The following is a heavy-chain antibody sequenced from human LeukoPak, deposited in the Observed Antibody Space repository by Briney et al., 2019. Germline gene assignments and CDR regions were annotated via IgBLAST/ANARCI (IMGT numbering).Heavy chain of an antibody. V-gene: IGHV4-61*02. CDR1: GGSISSGSYY. CDR2: IYTSGST. D-gene: IGHD3-3*02. CDR3: ARLRDEGWRSIFGVAFDY. Sequence: PSQTLSLTCTVSGGSISSGSYYWSWIRQPAGKGLEWIGRIYTSGSTNYNPSLKSRVTISVDTSKNQFSLKLSSVTAADTAVYYCARLRDEGWRSIFGVAFDYWGQGTLVTVSS. J-gene: IGHJ4*02.